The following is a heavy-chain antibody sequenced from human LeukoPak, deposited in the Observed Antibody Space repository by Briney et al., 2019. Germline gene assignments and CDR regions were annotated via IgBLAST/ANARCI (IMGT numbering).Heavy chain of an antibody. J-gene: IGHJ4*02. Sequence: SETLSLTCVVSGYSISSGYYWGWIRQPPGKGLEWIGNIYHSGSTFYNPSLKSRVTISVDTSKNQFSLKLSSVTAADTAVYFCARVGNNVYDYWGQGTLVTVSS. V-gene: IGHV4-38-2*01. CDR2: IYHSGST. CDR1: GYSISSGYY. CDR3: ARVGNNVYDY. D-gene: IGHD1-14*01.